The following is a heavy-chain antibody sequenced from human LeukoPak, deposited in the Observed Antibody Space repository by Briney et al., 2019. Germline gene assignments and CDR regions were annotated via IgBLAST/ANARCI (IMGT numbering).Heavy chain of an antibody. J-gene: IGHJ3*01. CDR1: GFTFSSYR. CDR2: ISSSSSYI. D-gene: IGHD1-26*01. V-gene: IGHV3-21*01. CDR3: ASKTTGIVGAL. Sequence: PGRSLRLSCAASGFTFSSYRMNWVHQAPGKGLEWVSSISSSSSYIYYADSVKGRFTISRDNAKNSLYLQMNSLRAEDTAVYYCASKTTGIVGALWGQGTMVTVSS.